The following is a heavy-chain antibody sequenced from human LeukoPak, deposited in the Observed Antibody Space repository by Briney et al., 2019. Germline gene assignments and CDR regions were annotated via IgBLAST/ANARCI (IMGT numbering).Heavy chain of an antibody. D-gene: IGHD4/OR15-4a*01. Sequence: GGSLRLPCAAPGFPFSDHYIKRGRPAPGEGLEWVGRARNRGNGYTTQYAASVKDRFTFSRDDSENTVYLQMNSLKTEDTAVYFCARIMRVDYGTYYFDYWGQGTLVTVSS. J-gene: IGHJ4*02. CDR1: GFPFSDHY. CDR3: ARIMRVDYGTYYFDY. V-gene: IGHV3-72*01. CDR2: ARNRGNGYTT.